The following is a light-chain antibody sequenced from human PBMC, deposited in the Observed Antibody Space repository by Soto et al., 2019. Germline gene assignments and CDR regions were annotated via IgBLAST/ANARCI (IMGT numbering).Light chain of an antibody. J-gene: IGLJ2*01. CDR1: SSNIGAGYD. Sequence: QPVLTQPPSVSGAPGQRVTISCTGSSSNIGAGYDVHWYQQLPGTAPKLLIYGNSNRPSGVPDRFSGSKSGTSASLAITGLQAEDEADYYCQSYDSSRSVVFGGGTKVTVL. CDR3: QSYDSSRSVV. CDR2: GNS. V-gene: IGLV1-40*01.